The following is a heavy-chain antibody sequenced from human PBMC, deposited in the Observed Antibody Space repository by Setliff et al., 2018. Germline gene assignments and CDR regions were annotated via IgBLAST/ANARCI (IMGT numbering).Heavy chain of an antibody. J-gene: IGHJ4*02. V-gene: IGHV1-18*01. CDR3: AKLVRYCSTRTCQRASGDEY. D-gene: IGHD2-8*01. CDR1: GFTFTDSI. CDR2: LSPYSGNT. Sequence: ASVKVSCQASGFTFTDSIVNWVRQAPGQGLEWVGWLSPYSGNTYSAQKFQGRLTLTTDTSTTTAYMELRSLTSADTAVYYCAKLVRYCSTRTCQRASGDEYFGQGTLVTVSS.